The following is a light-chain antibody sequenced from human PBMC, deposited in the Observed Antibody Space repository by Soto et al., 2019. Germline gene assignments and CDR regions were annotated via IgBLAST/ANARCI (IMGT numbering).Light chain of an antibody. CDR2: GAS. CDR3: QQYGTSPPT. Sequence: EIVLTQSPGTLSLSPGERATLSCKASQSVSSNFLAWYQRKPGQAPRLLIYGASYRATAIPYRFSGSVSGTDFTLTITQLEPEDFAVYYWQQYGTSPPTFDQGTKVAL. J-gene: IGKJ1*01. V-gene: IGKV3-20*01. CDR1: QSVSSNF.